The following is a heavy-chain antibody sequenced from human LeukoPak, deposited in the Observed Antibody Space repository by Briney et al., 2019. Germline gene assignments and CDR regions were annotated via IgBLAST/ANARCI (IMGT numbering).Heavy chain of an antibody. V-gene: IGHV3-66*02. CDR3: VRDRAEGRAWVEFDP. J-gene: IGHJ5*02. CDR1: GFTFSSYG. Sequence: GGSLRLSCAACGFTFSSYGMRWLRQAPGEGAKGVSLVYSDCDPSHPDSVQRRFPISRDNSKNKEYLQMTNLRVEDTAVYHCVRDRAEGRAWVEFDPWGQGRLLTVSS. CDR2: VYSDCDP.